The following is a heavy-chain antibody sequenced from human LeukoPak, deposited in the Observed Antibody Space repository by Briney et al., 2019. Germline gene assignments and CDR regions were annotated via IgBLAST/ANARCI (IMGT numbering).Heavy chain of an antibody. Sequence: VASVKVSCKASGYTFTSYYMHWVRQAPGQGLEWMGIINPSGGSTSYAQKFQGRVTMTRDMSTSTVYMALSSLRSEDTAVYYCARDSSGSGWYDYWGQGTLVTVSS. CDR2: INPSGGST. CDR3: ARDSSGSGWYDY. J-gene: IGHJ4*02. V-gene: IGHV1-46*01. CDR1: GYTFTSYY. D-gene: IGHD6-19*01.